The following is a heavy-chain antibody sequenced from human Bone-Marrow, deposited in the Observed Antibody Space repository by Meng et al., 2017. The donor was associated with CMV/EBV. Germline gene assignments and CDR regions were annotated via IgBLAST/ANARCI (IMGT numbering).Heavy chain of an antibody. CDR2: IKQDGSEQ. CDR3: ARDPLRFLEWLDAFDI. Sequence: GEALKISCAASGFTFSSYWMSWVRQAPGKGLEWVANIKQDGSEQYYVDSVKGRFTISRDNAKNSLYLQMNSLRAEDTAVYYCARDPLRFLEWLDAFDIWGQGTMVTVSS. J-gene: IGHJ3*02. V-gene: IGHV3-7*01. CDR1: GFTFSSYW. D-gene: IGHD3-3*01.